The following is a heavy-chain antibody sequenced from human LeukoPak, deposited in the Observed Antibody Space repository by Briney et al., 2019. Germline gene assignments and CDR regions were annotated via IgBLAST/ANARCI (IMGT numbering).Heavy chain of an antibody. J-gene: IGHJ4*02. CDR3: ARGPPMYDSSGYYVDY. Sequence: SETLSLTCAVYGGSFSGYYWSWIHQPPGKGLEWIGEINHSGSTNYNPSLKSRVTISVDTSKNQFSLKLSSVTAADTAVYYCARGPPMYDSSGYYVDYWGQGTLVTVSS. V-gene: IGHV4-34*01. D-gene: IGHD3-22*01. CDR2: INHSGST. CDR1: GGSFSGYY.